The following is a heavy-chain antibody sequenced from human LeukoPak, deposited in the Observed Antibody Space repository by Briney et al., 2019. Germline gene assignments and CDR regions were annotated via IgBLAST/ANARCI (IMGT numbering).Heavy chain of an antibody. V-gene: IGHV1-69*13. CDR3: ATHSSSSGFYYYYGMDV. J-gene: IGHJ6*02. CDR2: IIPIFGTA. Sequence: SVKVSCKASGGTFSSYAISWVRQAPGQGLEWMGGIIPIFGTANYAQKFQGRVTITADESTSTAYMELSSLRSEDTAVYYCATHSSSSGFYYYYGMDVWGQGTTVTVSS. CDR1: GGTFSSYA. D-gene: IGHD6-6*01.